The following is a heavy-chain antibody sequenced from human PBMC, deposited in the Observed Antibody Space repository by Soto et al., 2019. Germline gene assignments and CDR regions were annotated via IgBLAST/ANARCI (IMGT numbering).Heavy chain of an antibody. CDR2: IYTSGST. CDR1: GGSISSYY. J-gene: IGHJ5*02. Sequence: QVQLQESGPGLGKPSETLSLTCTVSGGSISSYYWSWIRQPAGKGLEWIGRIYTSGSTNYNPSRKSQGTTAVDTSKNQCSLKLSSVTDADTAVYYRARSSGGGLRWGEVGGWFDPWGQGTMVTVST. V-gene: IGHV4-4*07. D-gene: IGHD3-16*01. CDR3: ARSSGGGLRWGEVGGWFDP.